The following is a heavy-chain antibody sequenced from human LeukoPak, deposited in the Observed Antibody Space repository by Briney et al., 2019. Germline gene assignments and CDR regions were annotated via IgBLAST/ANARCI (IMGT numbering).Heavy chain of an antibody. V-gene: IGHV3-23*01. CDR1: GFTFSNYA. D-gene: IGHD6-6*01. Sequence: GGSLRLSCAGSGFTFSNYAMTWVRQAPGKGLEWVAGLSGSGGSIYYADSVKGRFTISRDNSKNTLYLEMSNLRDEDTATYYCARDDYSSSPYTSHYWGQGTLVTVSS. CDR2: LSGSGGSI. J-gene: IGHJ4*02. CDR3: ARDDYSSSPYTSHY.